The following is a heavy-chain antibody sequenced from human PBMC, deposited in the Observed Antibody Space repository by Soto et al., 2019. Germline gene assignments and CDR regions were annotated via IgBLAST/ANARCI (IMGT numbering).Heavy chain of an antibody. Sequence: SETLSLTCAVYGGSFSGYYWSWIRQPPGKGLEWIGEINHSGSTNYNPSLKSRVTISVDTSKNQFSLKLSSVTAADTAVYYCARDGLRFASMDVWGKGTTVTV. V-gene: IGHV4-34*01. CDR3: ARDGLRFASMDV. CDR1: GGSFSGYY. J-gene: IGHJ6*03. D-gene: IGHD3-3*01. CDR2: INHSGST.